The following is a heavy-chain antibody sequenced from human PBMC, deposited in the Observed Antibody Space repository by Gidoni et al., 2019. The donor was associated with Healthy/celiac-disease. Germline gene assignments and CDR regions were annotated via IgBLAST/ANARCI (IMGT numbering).Heavy chain of an antibody. V-gene: IGHV1-18*01. Sequence: QVQLVQSGAEVKKPGASVKVSCKASGYTFTSYGISWVRQAPGQGLEWMGWISAYNGNTSYAQKLQGRVTMTTDTSTSKAYMELRSLRTDDTAEYYCARDGLELIAVAGLWLNYWGQGTLVTVSS. D-gene: IGHD6-19*01. CDR2: ISAYNGNT. CDR1: GYTFTSYG. J-gene: IGHJ4*02. CDR3: ARDGLELIAVAGLWLNY.